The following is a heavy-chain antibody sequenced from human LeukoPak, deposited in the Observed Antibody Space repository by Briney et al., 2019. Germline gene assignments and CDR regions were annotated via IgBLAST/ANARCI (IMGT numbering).Heavy chain of an antibody. D-gene: IGHD2-2*01. J-gene: IGHJ4*02. CDR2: ISGSGGST. V-gene: IGHV3-23*01. CDR1: GFTVNSNY. Sequence: GGSLRLSCAASGFTVNSNYLSWVRQAPGKGLEWVSAISGSGGSTYHADSVKGRLTISRDNSKNTLYLQMNSLEDDDTAVYYCSKGSAVVRPYYFDYWGQGILVTVSS. CDR3: SKGSAVVRPYYFDY.